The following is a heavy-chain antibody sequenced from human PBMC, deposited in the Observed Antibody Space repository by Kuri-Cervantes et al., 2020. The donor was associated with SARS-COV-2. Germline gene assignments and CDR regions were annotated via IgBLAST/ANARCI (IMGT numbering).Heavy chain of an antibody. CDR3: AKDGSNYVGGMDV. J-gene: IGHJ6*02. Sequence: GESLKISCAASGFTFSSYAMSWVRQAPGKGLEWVSAISGSGGSTYYADSVKGRFTISRDNSKNTLYLQMNSLRAEDTAVYYCAKDGSNYVGGMDVWGQGTTVTVSS. CDR1: GFTFSSYA. D-gene: IGHD4-11*01. V-gene: IGHV3-23*01. CDR2: ISGSGGST.